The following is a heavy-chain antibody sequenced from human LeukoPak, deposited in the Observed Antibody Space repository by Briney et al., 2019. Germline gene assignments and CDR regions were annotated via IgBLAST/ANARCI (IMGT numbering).Heavy chain of an antibody. CDR1: GYTLTELS. D-gene: IGHD5-18*01. CDR2: FDPEDGET. CDR3: ATDLTAMVPMIAY. V-gene: IGHV1-24*01. J-gene: IGHJ4*02. Sequence: GASVKVSCTVSGYTLTELSMHWVRQAPGKGLEWMGGFDPEDGETVYAQKFQGRVTMTEDTSTDTAYMELSSLRSEDTAAYYCATDLTAMVPMIAYWGQGTLVTVSS.